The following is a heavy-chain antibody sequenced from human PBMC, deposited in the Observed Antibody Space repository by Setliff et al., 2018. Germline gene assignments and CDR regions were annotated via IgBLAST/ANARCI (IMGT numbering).Heavy chain of an antibody. CDR1: GYTFTSYG. V-gene: IGHV1-18*01. CDR2: ISAYNGNT. J-gene: IGHJ3*02. CDR3: ARELRPGPQAKYYYDSSGYSPFDI. D-gene: IGHD3-22*01. Sequence: GASVKVSCKASGYTFTSYGISWVRQAPGQGLEWMGWISAYNGNTNYAQKLQGRVTMTTDTSTSTAYMELRSLRSDDTAVYYCARELRPGPQAKYYYDSSGYSPFDIWGRGTMVTVSS.